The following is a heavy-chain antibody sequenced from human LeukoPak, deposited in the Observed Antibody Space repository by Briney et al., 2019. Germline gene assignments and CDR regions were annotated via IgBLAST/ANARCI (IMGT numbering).Heavy chain of an antibody. CDR3: ARSRQQLVHY. CDR2: INPNSGGT. D-gene: IGHD6-13*01. CDR1: GYTFTCYY. J-gene: IGHJ4*02. Sequence: ASVKVSCKASGYTFTCYYMHWVRQAPGQGLEWMGWINPNSGGTNYAQKFQGRVTMTRDTSISPAYMELSRLRSDDTAVYYCARSRQQLVHYWGQGTLVTVSS. V-gene: IGHV1-2*02.